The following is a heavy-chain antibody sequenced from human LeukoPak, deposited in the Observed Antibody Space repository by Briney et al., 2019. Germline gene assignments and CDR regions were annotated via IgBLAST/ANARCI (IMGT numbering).Heavy chain of an antibody. CDR3: ASPRGIQLWLPFDY. J-gene: IGHJ4*02. CDR1: GFTFSNYA. CDR2: ISYDGSNK. Sequence: GGSLRLSCAASGFTFSNYAMHWARQAPGKGLEWVAVISYDGSNKYYADSVKGRFTISRDNSKNTLYLQVNSLRAEDTAVYYCASPRGIQLWLPFDYWGQGTLVTVSS. V-gene: IGHV3-30-3*01. D-gene: IGHD5-18*01.